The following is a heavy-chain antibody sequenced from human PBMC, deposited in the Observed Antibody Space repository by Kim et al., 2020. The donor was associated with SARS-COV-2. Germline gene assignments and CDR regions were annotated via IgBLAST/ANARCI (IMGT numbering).Heavy chain of an antibody. Sequence: SETLSLTCTVSGGAISTFYWSWIRQPPGKALEWIGFIYDSGNTKYNPSLNSRVTISGDTSKTRFSLKLTSVTAADTAVYYCARARIAVVGHYFDYWGQGTLVTVSS. D-gene: IGHD6-19*01. CDR2: IYDSGNT. V-gene: IGHV4-59*01. J-gene: IGHJ4*02. CDR1: GGAISTFY. CDR3: ARARIAVVGHYFDY.